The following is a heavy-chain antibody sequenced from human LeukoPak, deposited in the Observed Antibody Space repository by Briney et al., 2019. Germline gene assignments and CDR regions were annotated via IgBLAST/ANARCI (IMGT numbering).Heavy chain of an antibody. J-gene: IGHJ4*02. Sequence: GGSLRLSCAASGFIFSDYSLNWVRQAPGKGLEWVANIKHDEIEKYYVDSVKGRFTISRDNAKNSLFLQMNSLRVEDTAIYYCTRVPYGDYWSSDYWGQGTLVTVSS. CDR3: TRVPYGDYWSSDY. V-gene: IGHV3-7*01. CDR1: GFIFSDYS. D-gene: IGHD4-17*01. CDR2: IKHDEIEK.